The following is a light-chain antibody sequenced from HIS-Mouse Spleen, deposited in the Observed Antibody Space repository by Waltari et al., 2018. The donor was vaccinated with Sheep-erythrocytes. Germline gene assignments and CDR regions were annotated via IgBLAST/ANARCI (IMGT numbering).Light chain of an antibody. CDR2: SNN. CDR3: CSYAGSYTLV. Sequence: QSVLTQPPSASGPPGQRVTISCSGSSSNIGSNTVNWYQQLPGTAPKLLIYSNNQRPSGVPDRFSGSKSGTSASLAISGLQSEDEADYYCCSYAGSYTLVFG. V-gene: IGLV1-44*01. J-gene: IGLJ2*01. CDR1: SSNIGSNT.